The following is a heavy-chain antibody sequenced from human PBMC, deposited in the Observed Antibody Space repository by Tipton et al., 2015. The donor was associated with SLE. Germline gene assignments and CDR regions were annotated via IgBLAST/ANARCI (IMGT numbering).Heavy chain of an antibody. J-gene: IGHJ4*02. CDR2: IHSNGNN. CDR3: ARWDHYDSVYFDY. V-gene: IGHV4-4*07. D-gene: IGHD3-22*01. Sequence: TLSLTCTVSGGSINNYYWSWIRQPAGRGLEWIGRIHSNGNNNYNPSLKSRVSMSTDTSQNQFSLKMTSVSAADTAVYYCARWDHYDSVYFDYWGQGTVVAVSS. CDR1: GGSINNYY.